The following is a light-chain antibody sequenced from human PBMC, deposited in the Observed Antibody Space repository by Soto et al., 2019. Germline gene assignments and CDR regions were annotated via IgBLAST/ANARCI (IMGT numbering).Light chain of an antibody. CDR3: QQCNNWPYT. CDR2: DAS. CDR1: QSVRSN. V-gene: IGKV3-15*01. J-gene: IGKJ2*01. Sequence: EVVMTQSPATLSVSPGERATLSCRASQSVRSNLVWYQQKPGQPPRLLIYDASTRATGIPARFSGSGSGTDFTLTISSLQSEDCALYFFQQCNNWPYTFGLGTKLEIK.